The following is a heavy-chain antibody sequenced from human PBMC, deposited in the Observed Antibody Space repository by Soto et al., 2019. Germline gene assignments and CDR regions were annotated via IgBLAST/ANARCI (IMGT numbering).Heavy chain of an antibody. D-gene: IGHD2-8*01. CDR1: GFTFSTYA. J-gene: IGHJ3*02. CDR3: PNPRASGVFDAYDI. CDR2: ISGSGGST. V-gene: IGHV3-23*01. Sequence: PGGSLRLSCAASGFTFSTYAMSWVRQAPGKGLEWVSAISGSGGSTYYADSVKGRFTISRDNSINRLYLQVNSLRTEDTAVYYCPNPRASGVFDAYDIWGQGAMVTVS.